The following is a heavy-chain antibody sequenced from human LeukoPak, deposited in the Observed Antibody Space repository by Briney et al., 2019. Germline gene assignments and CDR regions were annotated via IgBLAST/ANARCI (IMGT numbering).Heavy chain of an antibody. CDR3: SKDQRY. J-gene: IGHJ4*02. Sequence: GGSLRLSCADSGVIFSTYAMSWVRQAPGKGLEWVSSISGSDDNTYYADPVKGRFTISRDSSKNTLYLQMDSLRAEDSALYYCSKDQRYWGQGTLVTVSS. V-gene: IGHV3-23*01. CDR1: GVIFSTYA. CDR2: ISGSDDNT. D-gene: IGHD1-1*01.